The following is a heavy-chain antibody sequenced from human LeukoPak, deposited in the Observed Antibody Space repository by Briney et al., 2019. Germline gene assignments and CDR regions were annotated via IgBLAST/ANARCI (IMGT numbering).Heavy chain of an antibody. J-gene: IGHJ4*02. V-gene: IGHV3-7*01. CDR2: IKTDGSAT. CDR1: GFTFSNFW. CDR3: VRNLPGTGY. Sequence: PGGSLRLSCAASGFTFSNFWISWVRQAPGKGLEWVVNIKTDGSATYYADSVKGRFTISRDNAKNSLYLEINSLRVEDTAVYYCVRNLPGTGYWGQGTLVTVSS. D-gene: IGHD3-9*01.